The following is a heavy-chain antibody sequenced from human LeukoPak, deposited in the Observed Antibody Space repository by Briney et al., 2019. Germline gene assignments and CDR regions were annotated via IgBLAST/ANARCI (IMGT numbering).Heavy chain of an antibody. CDR2: ISPIIDAT. Sequence: SVKVSCKASGRGFTGLAVTWLRHVPGQGFEWMGGISPIIDATHYAQKFQDRVTITADESTSTAYMELHSLRSEDTAVYFCASSLLRMADLLPSHFDYWGQGTLVTVSS. D-gene: IGHD3-10*01. V-gene: IGHV1-69*13. J-gene: IGHJ4*02. CDR3: ASSLLRMADLLPSHFDY. CDR1: GRGFTGLA.